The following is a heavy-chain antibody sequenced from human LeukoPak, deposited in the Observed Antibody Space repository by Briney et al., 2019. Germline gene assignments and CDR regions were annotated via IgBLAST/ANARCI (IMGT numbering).Heavy chain of an antibody. Sequence: KSSETLSFTCTVSGGSISSYYWSWLRQPAGKGLEWIGRIYTSGSTNYNPSLKSRVTMSVDTSKNQFSLKLSSVTAADTAVYYCASNWNYEEGFDYWGQGTLVTVSA. CDR3: ASNWNYEEGFDY. D-gene: IGHD1-7*01. V-gene: IGHV4-4*07. CDR2: IYTSGST. J-gene: IGHJ4*02. CDR1: GGSISSYY.